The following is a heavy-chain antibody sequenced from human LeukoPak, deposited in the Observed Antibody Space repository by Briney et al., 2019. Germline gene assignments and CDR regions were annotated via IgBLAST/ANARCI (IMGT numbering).Heavy chain of an antibody. D-gene: IGHD5-18*01. V-gene: IGHV3-9*01. CDR3: AKDIRSGYSYGGFDY. Sequence: GGSLRLSCAASGFTFDDYAMHWVRQAPGKGLEWVPGISWNSGSIGYADSVKGRFTISRDSAKNSLYLQMNSLRAEDTALYYCAKDIRSGYSYGGFDYWGQGTLVTVSS. CDR1: GFTFDDYA. CDR2: ISWNSGSI. J-gene: IGHJ4*02.